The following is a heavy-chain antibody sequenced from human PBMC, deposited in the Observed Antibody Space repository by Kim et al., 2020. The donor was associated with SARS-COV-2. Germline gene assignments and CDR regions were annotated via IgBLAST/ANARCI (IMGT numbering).Heavy chain of an antibody. V-gene: IGHV1-8*02. D-gene: IGHD6-19*01. Sequence: ASVKVSCKASGYSFTSYDINWVRQATGQGLEWMGWVNPNSGNTGYAQKFQGRVTMSRNTVTSTAYMELSGLRSEDTAVNYCASGPSGWYDYWGQGTLVTVSS. CDR3: ASGPSGWYDY. CDR2: VNPNSGNT. CDR1: GYSFTSYD. J-gene: IGHJ4*02.